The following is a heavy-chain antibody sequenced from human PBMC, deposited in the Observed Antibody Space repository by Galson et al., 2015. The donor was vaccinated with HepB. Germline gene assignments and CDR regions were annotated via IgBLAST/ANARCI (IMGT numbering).Heavy chain of an antibody. CDR3: ARDGDTSASYWYFDL. CDR1: GFTLRNHG. V-gene: IGHV3-33*01. CDR2: IRSDERSK. D-gene: IGHD3-22*01. Sequence: SLRLSCAASGFTLRNHGLHWVRQAPGKGLEWVALIRSDERSKDYADSVQGRFTISRDTSQNTLFLQMNSLRAEDTALYYCARDGDTSASYWYFDLWGRGTLVTVSS. J-gene: IGHJ2*01.